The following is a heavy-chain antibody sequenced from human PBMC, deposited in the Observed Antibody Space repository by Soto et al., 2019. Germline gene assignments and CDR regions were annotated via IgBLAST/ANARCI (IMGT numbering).Heavy chain of an antibody. Sequence: ASVKVSCKTSGYTFTGYYIHWVRQAPGQGLEGMGWINPNSGGTNYAQKFQGRVTMTRDTSISTTYMELSRLRSDDTAVYYCARLKSSSESRYGMDVWGQGPTVTVYS. CDR3: ARLKSSSESRYGMDV. D-gene: IGHD6-6*01. CDR1: GYTFTGYY. CDR2: INPNSGGT. V-gene: IGHV1-2*02. J-gene: IGHJ6*02.